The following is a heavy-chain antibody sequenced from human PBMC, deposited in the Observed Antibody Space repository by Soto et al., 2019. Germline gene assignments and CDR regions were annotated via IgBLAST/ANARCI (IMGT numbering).Heavy chain of an antibody. D-gene: IGHD3-22*01. V-gene: IGHV3-11*01. Sequence: GGSLRLSCAASGFTFSDYYMSWIRQAPGKGLEWVSYISSSGSTIYYADSVKGRFTISRDNAKNSLYLQMNNLRAEDTAVYYCARDFDYYDTSGYYYGLFDYWGQGTLVTVSS. CDR2: ISSSGSTI. CDR1: GFTFSDYY. CDR3: ARDFDYYDTSGYYYGLFDY. J-gene: IGHJ4*01.